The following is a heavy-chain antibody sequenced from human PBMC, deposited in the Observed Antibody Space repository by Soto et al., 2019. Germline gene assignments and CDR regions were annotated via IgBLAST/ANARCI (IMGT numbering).Heavy chain of an antibody. D-gene: IGHD1-26*01. Sequence: SETLSLTCDVSSGSTTTSVLWTWVRQFPGKGLEWIGEIAHDGHTNYNPSLSGRVTMSVDLSNSQFSLKVASVTAADTAVYFCVGGRDYDYWGQGTLVTVSS. J-gene: IGHJ4*02. CDR2: IAHDGHT. V-gene: IGHV4-4*02. CDR3: VGGRDYDY. CDR1: SGSTTTSVL.